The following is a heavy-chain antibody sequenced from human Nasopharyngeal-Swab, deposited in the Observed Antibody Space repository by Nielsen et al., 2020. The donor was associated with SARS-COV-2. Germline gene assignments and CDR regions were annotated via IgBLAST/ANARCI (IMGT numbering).Heavy chain of an antibody. V-gene: IGHV4-34*06. J-gene: IGHJ6*01. Sequence: SETLSLTCAVYGGSFSGYYWNWIRQPPGKGLEWIGEINHGGNTNYNPSLKSRVTILVYTSKNQFSLKLASVTAADTALYYCSGGDEGANYYGMDVWGQGTTVTVSS. CDR1: GGSFSGYY. CDR2: INHGGNT. CDR3: SGGDEGANYYGMDV. D-gene: IGHD1-26*01.